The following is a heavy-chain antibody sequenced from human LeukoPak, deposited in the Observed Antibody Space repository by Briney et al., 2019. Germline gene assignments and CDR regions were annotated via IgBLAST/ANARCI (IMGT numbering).Heavy chain of an antibody. CDR3: ARGGTDILLEPPAIPFDY. Sequence: GGSLRLSCAASGFTFSTHDMDWVRQAPGRGLEGVSRFDDRGHGTYYADSVKGRFTISRDNSKNTLYLQMNSLRVEDTAVYYCARGGTDILLEPPAIPFDYWGQGALVTVSS. D-gene: IGHD2-8*01. CDR2: FDDRGHGT. J-gene: IGHJ4*02. V-gene: IGHV3-23*01. CDR1: GFTFSTHD.